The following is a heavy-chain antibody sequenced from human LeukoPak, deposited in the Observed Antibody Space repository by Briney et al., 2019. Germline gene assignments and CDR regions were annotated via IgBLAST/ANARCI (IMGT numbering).Heavy chain of an antibody. CDR2: IHRSGSP. Sequence: TSETLSLTRTVSLDSTTSNFWSWVRQPPGKGLEWIGEIHRSGSPNYNPSLQSRVTISIDRSRNQIVLELSSVTAADTAVYYCAREILGGFNPGAYWGQGTLVTVSS. V-gene: IGHV4-4*02. J-gene: IGHJ4*02. CDR1: LDSTTSNF. CDR3: AREILGGFNPGAY. D-gene: IGHD1-14*01.